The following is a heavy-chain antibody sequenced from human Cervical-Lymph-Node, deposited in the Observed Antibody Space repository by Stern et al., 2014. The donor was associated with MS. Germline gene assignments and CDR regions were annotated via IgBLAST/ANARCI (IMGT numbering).Heavy chain of an antibody. CDR1: GYSFTANC. V-gene: IGHV5-51*01. Sequence: EVQLVQSGAEVKKPGESLKISCKASGYSFTANCIAWVRQMPGKGLAWMGNIYPGDSDTRYSPSFQGQVTISADKSISTAYLQWSSLKASDTAMYYCARDYGDYAFDYWGQGTLVTVSS. CDR2: IYPGDSDT. D-gene: IGHD4-17*01. CDR3: ARDYGDYAFDY. J-gene: IGHJ4*02.